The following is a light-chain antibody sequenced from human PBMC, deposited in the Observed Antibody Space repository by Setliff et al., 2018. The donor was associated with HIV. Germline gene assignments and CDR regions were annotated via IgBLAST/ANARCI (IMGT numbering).Light chain of an antibody. Sequence: QSALTQPASVSGSPGQSITISCTGTSRDVGGYNYVSWYQQHPGKAPKLIIYEVRHRPSGVSDRFSGSKSGNTASLTISGLQAEDEADYYCSSYAITNTLPFGTGTKVTVL. CDR1: SRDVGGYNY. CDR3: SSYAITNTLP. V-gene: IGLV2-14*01. J-gene: IGLJ1*01. CDR2: EVR.